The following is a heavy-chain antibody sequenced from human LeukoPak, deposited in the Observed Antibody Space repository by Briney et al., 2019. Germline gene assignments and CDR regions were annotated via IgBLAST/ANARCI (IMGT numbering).Heavy chain of an antibody. D-gene: IGHD2-15*01. V-gene: IGHV4-38-2*01. J-gene: IGHJ4*02. Sequence: SETLSLTCAVSGYSISSGRYWGCIRPPPGKGQEWVGSVYHSGTTYYNPSLKSRVAISVDTSKNQFFLALRSVTAADTAVYYCARSLSTAGIDYWRQGTVVTVSS. CDR3: ARSLSTAGIDY. CDR1: GYSISSGRY. CDR2: VYHSGTT.